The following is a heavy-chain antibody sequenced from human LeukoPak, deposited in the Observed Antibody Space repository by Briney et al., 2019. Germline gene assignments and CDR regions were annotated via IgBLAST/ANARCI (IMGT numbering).Heavy chain of an antibody. CDR2: IIPILGIA. Sequence: WASVKVSCKASGGTFSSYAISWVRQAPGQGLEWMGRIIPILGIANYAQKFQGRVTITADKSTSTAYMELSSLRSEDTAVYYCARDGVTTPVLDIWGQGKMVTVSS. J-gene: IGHJ3*02. D-gene: IGHD4-17*01. CDR3: ARDGVTTPVLDI. CDR1: GGTFSSYA. V-gene: IGHV1-69*04.